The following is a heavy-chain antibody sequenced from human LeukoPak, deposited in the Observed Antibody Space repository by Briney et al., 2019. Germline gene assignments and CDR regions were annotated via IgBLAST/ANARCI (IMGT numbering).Heavy chain of an antibody. CDR3: AKNWGPGMAFYES. J-gene: IGHJ4*02. CDR2: IYSGGST. Sequence: GGSLRLSCAASRFTFSMYAMTWVRQTPGKGLEWVSVIYSGGSTYYADSVKGRFTISRDNSKNTLYLQMNSLRAEDTAVYYCAKNWGPGMAFYESWGQGTQVTVSS. CDR1: RFTFSMYA. V-gene: IGHV3-53*01. D-gene: IGHD7-27*01.